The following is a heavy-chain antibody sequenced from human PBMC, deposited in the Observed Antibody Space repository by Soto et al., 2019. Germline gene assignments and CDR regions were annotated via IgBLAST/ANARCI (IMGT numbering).Heavy chain of an antibody. CDR3: ARIGARFLEWSMRDFDY. J-gene: IGHJ4*02. V-gene: IGHV4-59*01. CDR2: IYYSGST. Sequence: SETLSLTCTVSGGSISSYYWSWIRQPPGKGLEWIGYIYYSGSTNYNPSLKSRVTISVDTSKNQFSLKLSSVTAADTAVYYCARIGARFLEWSMRDFDYWGQGTLVTVSS. CDR1: GGSISSYY. D-gene: IGHD3-3*01.